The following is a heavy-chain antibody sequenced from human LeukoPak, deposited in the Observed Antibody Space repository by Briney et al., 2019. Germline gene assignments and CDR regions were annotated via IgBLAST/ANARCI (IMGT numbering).Heavy chain of an antibody. CDR1: GGTFSSYT. D-gene: IGHD6-19*01. V-gene: IGHV1-69*04. J-gene: IGHJ4*02. CDR2: IIPILGIA. CDR3: ARDSSGWYGGQGY. Sequence: SVKVSCKASGGTFSSYTISWVRQAPGQGLEWMGRIIPILGIANYAQKFQGRVTITADKSTSTAYMELSSLRSEDTAVYYCARDSSGWYGGQGYWGQGTLVTVSS.